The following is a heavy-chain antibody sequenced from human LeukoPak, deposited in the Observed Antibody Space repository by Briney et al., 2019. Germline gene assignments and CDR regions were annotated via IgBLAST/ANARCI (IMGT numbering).Heavy chain of an antibody. CDR2: ISASGSNT. CDR3: AQCAIGMYYYSFDY. D-gene: IGHD2/OR15-2a*01. J-gene: IGHJ4*02. V-gene: IGHV3-23*01. CDR1: GFTLSCYG. Sequence: RGCLRLSCAASGFTLSCYGVSSVRQAPGEGLKWVPIISASGSNTIYADSVKGRFTISRDNSKNTLYVQMNNLRAVYSAVNDAAQCAIGMYYYSFDYWGQGTLVTVSS.